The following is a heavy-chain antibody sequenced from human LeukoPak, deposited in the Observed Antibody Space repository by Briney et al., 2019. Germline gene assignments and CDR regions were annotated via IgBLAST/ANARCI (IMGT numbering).Heavy chain of an antibody. D-gene: IGHD3-10*01. Sequence: TGGSLRLSCAASGFTFSSYAMSWVRQAPGKGLEWVSAISGSGCSTYYADSVKGRFTIYRDNSKNTLYLQMNSLRAEDTAVYYCAKYYGSGSYYGYYYYYGMDVWGKGTTVTVSS. V-gene: IGHV3-23*01. CDR1: GFTFSSYA. CDR2: ISGSGCST. J-gene: IGHJ6*04. CDR3: AKYYGSGSYYGYYYYYGMDV.